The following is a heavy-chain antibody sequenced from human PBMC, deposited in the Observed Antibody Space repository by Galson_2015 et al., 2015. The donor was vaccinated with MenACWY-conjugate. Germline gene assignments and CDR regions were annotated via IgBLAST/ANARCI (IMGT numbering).Heavy chain of an antibody. J-gene: IGHJ4*02. CDR2: ISTDGGGT. Sequence: SLRLSCAASGFTFSTYAMHWVRQAPGKGLEYVSAISTDGGGTYYGSSVKGRFTISRDNSKNTLYLQVGSLRIEDMAVYYCARYSSTSHYDYWGQGALVTVSS. CDR1: GFTFSTYA. D-gene: IGHD6-13*01. V-gene: IGHV3-64*01. CDR3: ARYSSTSHYDY.